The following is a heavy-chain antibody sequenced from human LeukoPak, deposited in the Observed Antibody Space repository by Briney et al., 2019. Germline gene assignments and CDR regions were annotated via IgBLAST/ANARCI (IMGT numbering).Heavy chain of an antibody. Sequence: ASVKVSCKASGGTFSSYAISWVRQAPGQGLEWMGGIIPIFGTANYAQKFQGRVTITADESTGTAYMELSSLRSEDTAVYYCARDNRPDYSNYGSWFDPWGQGTLVTVSS. V-gene: IGHV1-69*13. J-gene: IGHJ5*02. CDR3: ARDNRPDYSNYGSWFDP. D-gene: IGHD4-11*01. CDR1: GGTFSSYA. CDR2: IIPIFGTA.